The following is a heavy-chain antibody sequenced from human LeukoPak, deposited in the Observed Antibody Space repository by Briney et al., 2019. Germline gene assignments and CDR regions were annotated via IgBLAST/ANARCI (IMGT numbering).Heavy chain of an antibody. V-gene: IGHV1-2*02. CDR1: GYTFTGYY. CDR3: ARDGGYYYDSSGYYYTDY. Sequence: ASVKVSCKASGYTFTGYYMHWVRQAPGQGLEWMGWINPNSGGTNYAQKFQGRVTMTRDTSISTAYMELSRLRSDDTAVYYCARDGGYYYDSSGYYYTDYWGQGTLVTVSS. J-gene: IGHJ4*02. CDR2: INPNSGGT. D-gene: IGHD3-22*01.